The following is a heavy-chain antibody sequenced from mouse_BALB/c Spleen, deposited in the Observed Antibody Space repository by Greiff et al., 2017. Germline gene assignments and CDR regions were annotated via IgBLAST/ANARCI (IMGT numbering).Heavy chain of an antibody. J-gene: IGHJ3*01. CDR3: AGNYRGEFAY. CDR1: GYSFTGYY. CDR2: ISCYNGAT. D-gene: IGHD2-14*01. V-gene: IGHV1S34*01. Sequence: LVKTGASVKISCKASGYSFTGYYMPWVKQSHGKSLEWIGYISCYNGATSYNQKFKGKATFTVDTSSSTAYMQFNSLTSEDSAVYYCAGNYRGEFAYWGQGTLVTVSA.